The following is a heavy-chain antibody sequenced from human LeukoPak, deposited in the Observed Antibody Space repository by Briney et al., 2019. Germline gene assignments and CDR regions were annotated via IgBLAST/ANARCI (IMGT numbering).Heavy chain of an antibody. V-gene: IGHV3-7*01. Sequence: PGGSLRLSCEASGFTFITYWMTWVRQAPGKGLECVAIINRDESLKYYVDSVKGRFTISRDNTKNSVYLEMTSLRAEDTAVYFCARDPVGGAFDIWGQGTMVTVSS. CDR1: GFTFITYW. CDR2: INRDESLK. J-gene: IGHJ3*02. D-gene: IGHD3-16*01. CDR3: ARDPVGGAFDI.